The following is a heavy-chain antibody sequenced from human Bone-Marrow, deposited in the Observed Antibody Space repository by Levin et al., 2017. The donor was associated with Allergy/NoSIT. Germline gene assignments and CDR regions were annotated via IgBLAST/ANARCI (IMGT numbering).Heavy chain of an antibody. CDR1: GDSFRSGNW. J-gene: IGHJ4*02. V-gene: IGHV4-4*02. CDR3: VKTGLWCVDY. D-gene: IGHD3-9*01. Sequence: SETLSLTCAVSGDSFRSGNWWSWIRQPPGKGLGWIGEISGTGTPNYNPSLKSRVIITLDKSTNHFSLNLNSVTAADSAVYYCVKTGLWCVDYWGQGVLVTVSS. CDR2: ISGTGTP.